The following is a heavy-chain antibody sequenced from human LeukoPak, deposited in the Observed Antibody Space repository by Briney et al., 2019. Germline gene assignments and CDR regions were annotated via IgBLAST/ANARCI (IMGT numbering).Heavy chain of an antibody. J-gene: IGHJ4*02. V-gene: IGHV4-39*07. CDR2: IYYSGST. Sequence: SETLSLTCTVSGGSISSSSYYWGWIRQPPGKGLEWIGSIYYSGSTYYNPSLKSRVTMSIDTSKNQFSLKLSSVTPADTAVYYCARQVYSSSWSYYFEYWGQGILVTVSS. CDR1: GGSISSSSYY. D-gene: IGHD6-13*01. CDR3: ARQVYSSSWSYYFEY.